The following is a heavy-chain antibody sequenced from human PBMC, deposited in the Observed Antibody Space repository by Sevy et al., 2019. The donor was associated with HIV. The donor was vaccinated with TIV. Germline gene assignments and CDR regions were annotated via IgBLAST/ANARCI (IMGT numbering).Heavy chain of an antibody. V-gene: IGHV3-23*01. CDR2: ISGSGDRT. J-gene: IGHJ1*01. CDR3: AKGGCSGGRCPYEEYSHH. D-gene: IGHD2-15*01. Sequence: GGSLRLSCAASGFTFSSYGMSWVRQAPGKGLEWVSGISGSGDRTNYAGSVKGRFTISRDNSKEKLYLQMNSPRAEDTAVYYCAKGGCSGGRCPYEEYSHHWGQGTLVTVSS. CDR1: GFTFSSYG.